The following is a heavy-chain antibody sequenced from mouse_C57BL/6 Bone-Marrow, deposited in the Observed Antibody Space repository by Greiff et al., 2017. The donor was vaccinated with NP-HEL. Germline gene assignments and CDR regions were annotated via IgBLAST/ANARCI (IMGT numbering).Heavy chain of an antibody. Sequence: QVQLKESGAELAKPGASVKLSCKASGYTFTSYWMHWVKQRPGQGLEWIGYINPSSGYTKYNQKFKDKATLTADKSSITAYMQLSSLTYEDSAVYYCARRQGRFDYWGQGTTRTVSS. CDR2: INPSSGYT. D-gene: IGHD3-2*01. CDR3: ARRQGRFDY. J-gene: IGHJ2*01. V-gene: IGHV1-7*01. CDR1: GYTFTSYW.